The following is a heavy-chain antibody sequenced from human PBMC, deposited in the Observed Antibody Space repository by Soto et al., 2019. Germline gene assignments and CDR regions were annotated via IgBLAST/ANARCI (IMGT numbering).Heavy chain of an antibody. CDR1: GFTFSDYY. J-gene: IGHJ3*02. CDR2: ISSSGTTI. D-gene: IGHD3-16*02. V-gene: IGHV3-11*01. CDR3: ATGPSNYDYIWGSYRERGAFDI. Sequence: GGFLRLSCTTSGFTFSDYYISWIRQAPGKGLEWVSYISSSGTTIYYAGSVKGRFTISRDNAKNSLYLQMNSLRAEDTAVYYCATGPSNYDYIWGSYRERGAFDIWGQGTLVTVSS.